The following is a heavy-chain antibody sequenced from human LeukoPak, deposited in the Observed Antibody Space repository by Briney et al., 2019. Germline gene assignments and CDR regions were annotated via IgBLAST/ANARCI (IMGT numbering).Heavy chain of an antibody. Sequence: GGSLRLSCAASGLTGSHNYVSWVRQAPGKGLEWVSVLYSGGNTYYADSVKGRFTISRDNSKNTLYLQMNSLRAEDTAVYYCARGWVFDYWGQGTLVTVSS. CDR1: GLTGSHNY. D-gene: IGHD6-13*01. CDR2: LYSGGNT. CDR3: ARGWVFDY. J-gene: IGHJ4*02. V-gene: IGHV3-53*01.